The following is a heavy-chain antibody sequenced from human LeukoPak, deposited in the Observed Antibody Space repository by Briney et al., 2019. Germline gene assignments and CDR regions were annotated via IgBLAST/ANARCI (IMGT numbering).Heavy chain of an antibody. D-gene: IGHD3-10*01. Sequence: GGSLRLSCAASGFTFSSYWMTWVRQAPGKGLEWVANIKQDGSEKYYVDSVKGRFTISRDNAKNSLYLRMNSLRAEDTAVYYCARDLGGYYYDYWGQGTLVTVSS. CDR1: GFTFSSYW. CDR2: IKQDGSEK. CDR3: ARDLGGYYYDY. J-gene: IGHJ4*02. V-gene: IGHV3-7*01.